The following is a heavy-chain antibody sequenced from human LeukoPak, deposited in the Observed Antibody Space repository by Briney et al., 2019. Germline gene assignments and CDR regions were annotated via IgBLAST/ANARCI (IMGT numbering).Heavy chain of an antibody. CDR1: GFTFSSYG. CDR3: ARDRSGWYRGDAFDI. J-gene: IGHJ3*02. D-gene: IGHD6-19*01. CDR2: IRYDGSNK. V-gene: IGHV3-30*02. Sequence: GGSLRLSCAASGFTFSSYGMHWVRQAPGKGLEWVAFIRYDGSNKYYADCVKGRFTISRDNAKNTLYLQMNSLRAEDTAVYYCARDRSGWYRGDAFDIWGQGTMVTVSS.